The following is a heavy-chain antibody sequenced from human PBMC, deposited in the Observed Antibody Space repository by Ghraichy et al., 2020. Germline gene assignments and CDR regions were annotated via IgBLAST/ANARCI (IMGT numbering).Heavy chain of an antibody. J-gene: IGHJ4*02. Sequence: GGSLRLSCAASGFPFISYAMSWVRQAPGKRLEWVARISDRGASRDYAASVRGRFTISRDNSKNMLYLQMNSLRAEDTAVYYCVFDFWGQGTLVTVSS. CDR3: VFDF. V-gene: IGHV3-23*01. CDR1: GFPFISYA. CDR2: ISDRGASR.